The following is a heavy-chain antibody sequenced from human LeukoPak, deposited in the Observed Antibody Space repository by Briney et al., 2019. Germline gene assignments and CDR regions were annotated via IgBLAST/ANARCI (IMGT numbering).Heavy chain of an antibody. V-gene: IGHV4-38-2*02. J-gene: IGHJ4*02. D-gene: IGHD3-22*01. CDR3: ARYTANPAGYSFDF. Sequence: SETLSLTCTVSGYSISSGYYWSWIRQPPGRGLEWIATIHHSGVTYYNPSLKSRVTMSVDTSKNQFSLKLGSVTAASTAVYYCARYTANPAGYSFDFWGQGALVTVSS. CDR2: IHHSGVT. CDR1: GYSISSGYY.